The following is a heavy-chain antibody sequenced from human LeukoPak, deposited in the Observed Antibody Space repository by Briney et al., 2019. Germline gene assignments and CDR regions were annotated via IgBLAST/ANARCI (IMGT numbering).Heavy chain of an antibody. Sequence: GASVKVSCKASGYTFTGYYMHWVRQAPGQGLEWMGWINPNSGGTNYAQKFQGRVTMTRDTSISTAYMELSRLRSDDTAVYYCARERDSSSSGGDPWGQGTLVTVSS. CDR3: ARERDSSSSGGDP. J-gene: IGHJ5*02. CDR1: GYTFTGYY. V-gene: IGHV1-2*02. D-gene: IGHD6-6*01. CDR2: INPNSGGT.